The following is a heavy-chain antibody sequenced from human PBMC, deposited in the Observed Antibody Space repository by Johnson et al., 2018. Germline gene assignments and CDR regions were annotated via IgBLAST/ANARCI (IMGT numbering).Heavy chain of an antibody. D-gene: IGHD3-10*01. CDR1: GGYISSYY. CDR2: IYYRGST. Sequence: QEQLQEAGPGLVKPSESLSLTCTVSGGYISSYYWSWIRQPPGKGLEWVGYIYYRGSTNYNPPLKSRVTISVDTSKNQFSLKLSSVTAADTAVYYCARNSGSLNYIDVWGKGTTVNVTS. CDR3: ARNSGSLNYIDV. V-gene: IGHV4-59*01. J-gene: IGHJ6*03.